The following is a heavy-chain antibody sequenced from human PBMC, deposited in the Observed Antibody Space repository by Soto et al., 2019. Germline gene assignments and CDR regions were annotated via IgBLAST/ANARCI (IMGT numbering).Heavy chain of an antibody. J-gene: IGHJ6*02. CDR2: ISTSGDLI. CDR1: GFTFSTYA. V-gene: IGHV3-23*01. CDR3: ARGDRGASGSPESHYYYGLDV. D-gene: IGHD3-10*01. Sequence: GGSLRLSCAASGFTFSTYAMSWVRQAPGKGLEWVSSISTSGDLIYYADSVKGRFTIYRDNSKNTLFLQMSSLRAKDTALYYCARGDRGASGSPESHYYYGLDVWGQGTMVTVYS.